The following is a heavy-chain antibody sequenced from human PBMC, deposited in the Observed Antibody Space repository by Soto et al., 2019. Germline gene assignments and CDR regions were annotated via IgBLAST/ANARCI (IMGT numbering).Heavy chain of an antibody. Sequence: QVQLVRSGAEVKKPGASVKVSCKASGYTFTSYDINWVRQATGQGLEWLGWMNPNSGYTGYAQKFQGRVTMTRSTSISTAYMELSSLRSEDTAVYYCARVPGSSDWRDYYYYGMDVWGQGTTVTVSS. J-gene: IGHJ6*02. V-gene: IGHV1-8*01. D-gene: IGHD6-19*01. CDR1: GYTFTSYD. CDR3: ARVPGSSDWRDYYYYGMDV. CDR2: MNPNSGYT.